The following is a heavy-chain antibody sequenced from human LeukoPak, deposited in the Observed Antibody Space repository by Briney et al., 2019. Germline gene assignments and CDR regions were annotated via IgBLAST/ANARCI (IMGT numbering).Heavy chain of an antibody. Sequence: SETLSLTCTVSGGSISSGGYYWSWIRQPPGKGLEWIGCIYHSGSTYYNPSLKSRVTISVDRSKNQFSLKLTSVTAADTAVYFCAKNGGSWTFDYWGQGTLVTVSS. J-gene: IGHJ4*02. CDR3: AKNGGSWTFDY. CDR2: IYHSGST. D-gene: IGHD3/OR15-3a*01. V-gene: IGHV4-30-2*01. CDR1: GGSISSGGYY.